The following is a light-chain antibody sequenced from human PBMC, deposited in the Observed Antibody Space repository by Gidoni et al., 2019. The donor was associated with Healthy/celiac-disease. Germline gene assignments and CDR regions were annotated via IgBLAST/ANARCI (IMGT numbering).Light chain of an antibody. V-gene: IGKV3-11*01. CDR1: HSVNSY. J-gene: IGKJ2*01. CDR2: DAS. Sequence: IVLTQSPATLSLSPGERATLSCRASHSVNSYLAWYQQKPGQAPRLLTYDASNKATGLPARFSGSGSGTDFTLTISSLEPEDFAVYYCQQRSNWYTFGQGTKLEIK. CDR3: QQRSNWYT.